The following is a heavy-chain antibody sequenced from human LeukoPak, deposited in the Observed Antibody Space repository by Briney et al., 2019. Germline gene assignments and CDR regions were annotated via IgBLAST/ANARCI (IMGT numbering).Heavy chain of an antibody. J-gene: IGHJ4*02. Sequence: PGGSLRLSCAASGFTFSSYAMSWVRQAPGKGLEWVSAISGSGGGTYYADSVKGRFTISRDNSKNTLYLQMNSLRAEDTAVYYCARTELLWFGELSGRYFDYWGQGTLVTVSS. D-gene: IGHD3-10*01. CDR2: ISGSGGGT. V-gene: IGHV3-23*01. CDR1: GFTFSSYA. CDR3: ARTELLWFGELSGRYFDY.